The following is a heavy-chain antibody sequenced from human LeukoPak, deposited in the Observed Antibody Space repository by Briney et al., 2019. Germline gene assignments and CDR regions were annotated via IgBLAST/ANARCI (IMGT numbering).Heavy chain of an antibody. D-gene: IGHD1-26*01. J-gene: IGHJ4*02. Sequence: PSETLSLTCSVSGGXISNGDYYWSWIRQPPGKGLEWIAYIHYSGNTYYNPSLKSRVTISVDTSKNQFSLRLTSVTAADTAVYYCARVPSGSYSDYWGQGTLVTVSS. CDR2: IHYSGNT. CDR1: GGXISNGDYY. V-gene: IGHV4-30-4*01. CDR3: ARVPSGSYSDY.